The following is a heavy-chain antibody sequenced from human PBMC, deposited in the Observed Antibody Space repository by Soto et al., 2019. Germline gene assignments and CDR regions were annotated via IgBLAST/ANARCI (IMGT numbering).Heavy chain of an antibody. CDR2: IYWNDDK. Sequence: GSGPTLVNPTQTLTLTCTFSGFSLRTSGVGVGWIRQPPGKALEWLALIYWNDDKRYSPSLMSRLTITKDTSRNQVVLTMTNLDPADTATLYCAHVSRHYDYRIGYLRDLDYWGRGTLVTVSS. D-gene: IGHD3-3*01. CDR1: GFSLRTSGVG. J-gene: IGHJ4*02. CDR3: AHVSRHYDYRIGYLRDLDY. V-gene: IGHV2-5*01.